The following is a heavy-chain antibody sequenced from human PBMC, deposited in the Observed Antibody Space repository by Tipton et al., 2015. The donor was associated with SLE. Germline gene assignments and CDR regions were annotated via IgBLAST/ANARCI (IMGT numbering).Heavy chain of an antibody. Sequence: TLSLTCTVSGGSISGYHWSWLRQPPGKGLEWVGYISYTETTKYNPSLKSRVTISVDTSKNQFSLELSSVTAADTAVYYCARETEDTGWIHSRDYIYYYYYVDVRGQGTTVTVSS. CDR3: ARETEDTGWIHSRDYIYYYYYVDV. V-gene: IGHV4-59*12. CDR1: GGSISGYH. J-gene: IGHJ6*03. CDR2: ISYTETT. D-gene: IGHD6-19*01.